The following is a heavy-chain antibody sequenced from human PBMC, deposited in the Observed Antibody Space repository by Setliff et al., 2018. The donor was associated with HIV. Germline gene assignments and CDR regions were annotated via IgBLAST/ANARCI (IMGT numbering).Heavy chain of an antibody. Sequence: PSQTLSLTCTVSGGSISSYYWSWIRQPPGKGLEWIGYIYYSGSTNYNPSLKSRVTISVDTSKNQFSLKLSSVTAADTAVYYCARGIAVAGGNAFDIWGQGTMVTVS. J-gene: IGHJ3*02. CDR3: ARGIAVAGGNAFDI. V-gene: IGHV4-59*01. CDR2: IYYSGST. D-gene: IGHD6-19*01. CDR1: GGSISSYY.